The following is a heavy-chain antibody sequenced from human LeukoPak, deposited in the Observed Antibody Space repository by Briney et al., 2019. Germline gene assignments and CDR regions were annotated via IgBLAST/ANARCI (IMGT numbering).Heavy chain of an antibody. V-gene: IGHV1-69*13. J-gene: IGHJ5*02. D-gene: IGHD3-22*01. CDR3: ARGHSSGYYYVGNWFDP. CDR1: GGTFSSYA. CDR2: IIPIFGTA. Sequence: GASVKVSCKASGGTFSSYAISWVRQAPGQGLEWMGGIIPIFGTANYAQKFQGRVTITADEPTSTAYMELSSLRSEDTAVYYCARGHSSGYYYVGNWFDPWGQGTLVTVSS.